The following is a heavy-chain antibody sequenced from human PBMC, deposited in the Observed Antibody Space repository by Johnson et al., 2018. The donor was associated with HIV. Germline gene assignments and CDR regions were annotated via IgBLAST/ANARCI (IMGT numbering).Heavy chain of an antibody. Sequence: VQLVESGGGVVQPGRSLTLSCAASAFSISTYGMHWVRQAPGKGLEWVTGFWYDGDNKYYADSVKGRFTISRDNSKNTLYLQMNSLRAEDTAVYYCAKDDAYSGYGYDAFDIWGQGTMVTVSS. CDR1: AFSISTYG. J-gene: IGHJ3*02. CDR2: FWYDGDNK. V-gene: IGHV3-33*06. D-gene: IGHD5-12*01. CDR3: AKDDAYSGYGYDAFDI.